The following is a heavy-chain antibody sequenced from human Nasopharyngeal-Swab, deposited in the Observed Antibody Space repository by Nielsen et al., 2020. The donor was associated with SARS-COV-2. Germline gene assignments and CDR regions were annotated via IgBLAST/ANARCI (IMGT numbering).Heavy chain of an antibody. D-gene: IGHD3-3*01. Sequence: SLNFSCAASGITFNGYWMSWVRQVPGKGLEWVANIKQDASAVYYVDSVKGRFTISRDNAKNSLYLQMNSLRAEDTAVYFCARGRPLGGYYFGYFDYWGQGTLVTVSS. CDR1: GITFNGYW. CDR2: IKQDASAV. V-gene: IGHV3-7*01. J-gene: IGHJ4*02. CDR3: ARGRPLGGYYFGYFDY.